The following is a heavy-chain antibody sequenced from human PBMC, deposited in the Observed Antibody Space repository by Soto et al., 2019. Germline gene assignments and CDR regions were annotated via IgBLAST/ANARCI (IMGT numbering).Heavy chain of an antibody. V-gene: IGHV3-21*01. CDR1: CFTFRSYS. D-gene: IGHD2-15*01. CDR3: ASLHCSGGSCLPDY. CDR2: ISSSSSYI. J-gene: IGHJ4*02. Sequence: GSLRPSCPSSCFTFRSYSMNWARQAPGKGLEWVSSISSSSSYIYYADSVKGRFTISRDNAKNSLYLQMNSLRAEDTAVYYCASLHCSGGSCLPDYWGQGT.